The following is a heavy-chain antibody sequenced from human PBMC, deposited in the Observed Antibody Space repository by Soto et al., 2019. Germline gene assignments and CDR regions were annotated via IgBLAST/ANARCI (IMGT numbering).Heavy chain of an antibody. J-gene: IGHJ6*03. V-gene: IGHV3-30*03. CDR1: EFSFSAYG. D-gene: IGHD4-17*01. CDR3: ARRKTVTTGHYYYYIDV. Sequence: QVQLVESGGGVVRPGRSLRLSCVASEFSFSAYGMHWVRLAPGKGLQWVAVISYDGNDKYYADSVKGRFTISRDDSKNTLYLQMNSPRREDTAIYYCARRKTVTTGHYYYYIDVWGKGTTVTVSS. CDR2: ISYDGNDK.